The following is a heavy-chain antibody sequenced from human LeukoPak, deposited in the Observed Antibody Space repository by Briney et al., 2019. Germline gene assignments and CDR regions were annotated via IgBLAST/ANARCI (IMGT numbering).Heavy chain of an antibody. CDR3: ARTTSLTASGYDY. Sequence: ASVRVSCKASGSTLTSYHINWVRQASGQGLEWMGWMNPNNGDSGYAQNFQGRVTITTDTSINTAYMELRILRSDDTAVYFCARTTSLTASGYDYWGQGTLVTVSS. CDR1: GSTLTSYH. J-gene: IGHJ4*02. V-gene: IGHV1-8*03. CDR2: MNPNNGDS. D-gene: IGHD4-17*01.